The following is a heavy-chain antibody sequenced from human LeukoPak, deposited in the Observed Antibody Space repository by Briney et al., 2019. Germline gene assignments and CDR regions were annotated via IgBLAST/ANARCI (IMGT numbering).Heavy chain of an antibody. V-gene: IGHV3-30*03. CDR3: AGGGYSYGLALGN. CDR2: LSSDGTND. J-gene: IGHJ4*02. D-gene: IGHD5-18*01. Sequence: GGSLRLSCATSEFTFRNYVMHWVRQAPGKWLEWLALLSSDGTNDYYADSVKGRFTISRDTSKNTLYLQMNSLKNEDTAVYYCAGGGYSYGLALGNWGQGTLVTVSS. CDR1: EFTFRNYV.